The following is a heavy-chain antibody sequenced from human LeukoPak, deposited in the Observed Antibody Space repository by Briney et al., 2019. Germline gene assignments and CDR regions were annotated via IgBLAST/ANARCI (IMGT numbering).Heavy chain of an antibody. Sequence: ASVKVSCKASGYTFTSYDINWVRQATAQGLEWMGWMNPNSGNTGYAQKFQGRVTMTRNTSISTAYMELSSLRSEDTAVYYCARNDFWSGLNWLDPWGQGTLVTVSS. J-gene: IGHJ5*02. CDR2: MNPNSGNT. CDR3: ARNDFWSGLNWLDP. CDR1: GYTFTSYD. V-gene: IGHV1-8*01. D-gene: IGHD3-3*01.